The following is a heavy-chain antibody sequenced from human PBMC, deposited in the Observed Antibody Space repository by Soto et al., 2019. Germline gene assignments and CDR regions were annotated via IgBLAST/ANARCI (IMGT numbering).Heavy chain of an antibody. CDR2: ISYDGSNK. J-gene: IGHJ6*02. D-gene: IGHD5-18*01. V-gene: IGHV3-30*18. Sequence: QVQLVESGGGVVQPGRSLRLSCAASGFTFSSYGMHWVRQAPGKGLEWVAVISYDGSNKYYADSVKGRFTISRDNFKNTLYLHMNSLRAEDTAVYYCAKDLASGYKSDIYGMDVWGQGPTVTVSS. CDR3: AKDLASGYKSDIYGMDV. CDR1: GFTFSSYG.